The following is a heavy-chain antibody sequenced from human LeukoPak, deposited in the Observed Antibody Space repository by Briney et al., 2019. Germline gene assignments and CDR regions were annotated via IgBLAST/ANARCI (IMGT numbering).Heavy chain of an antibody. Sequence: SETLSLTCTVSGGSVSSGSYYWSWIRQPPGKGLEWIGYIYYSGSTNYNPSLKSRVTISVDTSKNQFSLKLSSVTAADTAVYYCARDPRIAVAGTFWFDPWGQGTLVTVSS. J-gene: IGHJ5*02. CDR2: IYYSGST. CDR1: GGSVSSGSYY. D-gene: IGHD6-13*01. V-gene: IGHV4-61*01. CDR3: ARDPRIAVAGTFWFDP.